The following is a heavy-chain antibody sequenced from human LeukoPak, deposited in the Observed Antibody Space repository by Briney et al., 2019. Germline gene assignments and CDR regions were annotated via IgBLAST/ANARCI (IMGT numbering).Heavy chain of an antibody. CDR1: GFIFRNFG. D-gene: IGHD3-10*01. J-gene: IGHJ4*02. CDR2: IRFDGRNE. CDR3: AKDKSQVGVDSGSTLEDH. Sequence: PGGSLRLSCAASGFIFRNFGMHWVRQAPGKGLEWVAFIRFDGRNEYYVDSLKGRFTISRDNSKNTVDLQMNSLKSEDTAVYYCAKDKSQVGVDSGSTLEDHWGQGTLVIVSS. V-gene: IGHV3-30*02.